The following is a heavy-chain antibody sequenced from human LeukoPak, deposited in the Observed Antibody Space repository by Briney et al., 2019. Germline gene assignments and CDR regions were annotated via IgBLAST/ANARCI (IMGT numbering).Heavy chain of an antibody. CDR2: INHSGST. J-gene: IGHJ4*02. V-gene: IGHV4-34*01. CDR3: ARGLRLPRN. Sequence: SETLSLTCAVYGGSFSGYYWSWIRQPPGKGLEWIGEINHSGSTNYNPSLKSRVTISLDTSKNQFSLKLSSVTASDTAVYYCARGLRLPRNWGQGTLVTVSS. CDR1: GGSFSGYY. D-gene: IGHD6-25*01.